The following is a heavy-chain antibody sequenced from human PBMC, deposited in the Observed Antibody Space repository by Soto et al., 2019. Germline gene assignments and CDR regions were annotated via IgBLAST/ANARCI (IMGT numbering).Heavy chain of an antibody. V-gene: IGHV3-7*01. D-gene: IGHD6-19*01. CDR1: GFTFSSYW. CDR2: IKQDGSAK. Sequence: EVQLVESGGGLVQPGGSLRLSCAASGFTFSSYWMTWVRQAPGKGLEWVANIKQDGSAKYYVDSVKGRFTISRDNAKNTPYLQTNSLRAEDTAVYYWASWLKTSGWYVLLEGSFDYWGQGSVVTVSS. J-gene: IGHJ4*02. CDR3: ASWLKTSGWYVLLEGSFDY.